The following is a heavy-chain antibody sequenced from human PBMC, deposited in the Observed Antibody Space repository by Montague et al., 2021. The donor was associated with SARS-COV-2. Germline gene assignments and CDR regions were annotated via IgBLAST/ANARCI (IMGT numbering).Heavy chain of an antibody. CDR3: ARAERGSCGDGNCYQYFFNY. V-gene: IGHV6-1*01. D-gene: IGHD2-15*01. CDR2: TYYRSEWYS. Sequence: SAISGDSVSTNSGTWNWVRLSPSRGLEWLGRTYYRSEWYSDYSVSVKSRISINPDTPKSQFSLQLNSVTPEDTAVYYCARAERGSCGDGNCYQYFFNYWGQGTLVTVSS. CDR1: GDSVSTNSGT. J-gene: IGHJ4*02.